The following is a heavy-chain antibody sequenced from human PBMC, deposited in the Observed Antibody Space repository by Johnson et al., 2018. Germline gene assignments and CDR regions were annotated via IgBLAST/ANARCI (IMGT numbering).Heavy chain of an antibody. Sequence: QVQLVESGGGVVQPGRSLRLSCAASGFTFSSYAMHWVRQAPGKGLEWVAVIWYDGSNENYADSVKSRFTISRDDSKNTLSLQMNSLRAEDTAVYYCARAALQYFDGGQTHWFDPWGQGTLVTVSS. D-gene: IGHD3-9*01. V-gene: IGHV3-33*01. CDR1: GFTFSSYA. CDR2: IWYDGSNE. J-gene: IGHJ5*02. CDR3: ARAALQYFDGGQTHWFDP.